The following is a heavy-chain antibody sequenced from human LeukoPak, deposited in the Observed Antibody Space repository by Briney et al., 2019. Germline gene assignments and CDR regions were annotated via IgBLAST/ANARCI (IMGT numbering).Heavy chain of an antibody. CDR3: AKGGTVTTTEFDY. Sequence: GGSLRLSCAASGFTFSSYGMRWVRQAPGKGLEWVAVIWYDGSNKYYADSVKGRFTISRDNSKNTLYLQMNSLRAEDTAVYYCAKGGTVTTTEFDYWGQGTLVTVSS. D-gene: IGHD4-17*01. CDR2: IWYDGSNK. CDR1: GFTFSSYG. V-gene: IGHV3-33*06. J-gene: IGHJ4*02.